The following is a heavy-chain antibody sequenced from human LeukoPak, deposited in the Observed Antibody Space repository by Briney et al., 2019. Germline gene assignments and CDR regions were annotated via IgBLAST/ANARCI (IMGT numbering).Heavy chain of an antibody. CDR2: ISAYNGNT. D-gene: IGHD3-22*01. J-gene: IGHJ4*02. V-gene: IGHV1-18*01. Sequence: VSVKVSCKASGYTFTSYGISWVRQAPGQGLEWMGWISAYNGNTNYAQKLQGRVTMTTDASTSTAYMELRSLRSDDTAVYYCARDFFYYDSSGYLGNFDYWGQGTLVTVSS. CDR3: ARDFFYYDSSGYLGNFDY. CDR1: GYTFTSYG.